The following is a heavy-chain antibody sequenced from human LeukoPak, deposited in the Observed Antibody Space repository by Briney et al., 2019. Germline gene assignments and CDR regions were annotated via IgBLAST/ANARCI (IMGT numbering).Heavy chain of an antibody. CDR1: GFTFSRSN. D-gene: IGHD3-22*01. CDR3: ARDRYYYDSSGSCFDY. CDR2: ISSSSSTI. J-gene: IGHJ4*02. V-gene: IGHV3-48*01. Sequence: PGGSLRLSCAASGFTFSRSNMNWVRQAPGKGLEWVSYISSSSSTIYYADSVKGRFTVSRDNAKNSLYLQMNSLRAEGTAVYYCARDRYYYDSSGSCFDYWGQGTLVTVSS.